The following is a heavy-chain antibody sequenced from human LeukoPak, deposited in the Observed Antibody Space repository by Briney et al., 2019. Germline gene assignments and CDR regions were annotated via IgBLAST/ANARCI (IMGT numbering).Heavy chain of an antibody. CDR2: ISYDGSNK. V-gene: IGHV3-30*18. D-gene: IGHD6-19*01. CDR3: AKVLRGSSDWYDRGYYGMDV. Sequence: PGRSLRLSCAASGFTFSSYGMHWVRQAPGKGLEWVAVISYDGSNKYYADSVKGRFTISRDNSKNTLYLQMNSLRAEDTAVYYCAKVLRGSSDWYDRGYYGMDVWGQGTQVIVSS. J-gene: IGHJ6*02. CDR1: GFTFSSYG.